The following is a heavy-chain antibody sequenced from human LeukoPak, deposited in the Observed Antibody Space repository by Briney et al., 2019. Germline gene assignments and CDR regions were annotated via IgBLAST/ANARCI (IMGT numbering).Heavy chain of an antibody. CDR2: IIPIFGTA. J-gene: IGHJ3*02. Sequence: GASVKVSCKASGATFISYAMSWVRQAPGQGLEWMGGIIPIFGTANYAQKFQGRVTITADESTSTAYMELSSLRSEDTAVYYCARGRITMIVVVNGDIDAFDIWGQGTMVTVSS. CDR1: GATFISYA. D-gene: IGHD3-22*01. CDR3: ARGRITMIVVVNGDIDAFDI. V-gene: IGHV1-69*13.